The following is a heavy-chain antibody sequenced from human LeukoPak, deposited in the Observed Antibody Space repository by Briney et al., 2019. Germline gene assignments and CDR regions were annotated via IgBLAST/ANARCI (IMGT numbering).Heavy chain of an antibody. J-gene: IGHJ4*02. CDR3: ARLGDYDILTGYSPNPYYFDY. CDR1: GSSFTSYW. V-gene: IGHV5-51*01. D-gene: IGHD3-9*01. CDR2: IYPGDSDT. Sequence: GESLKISCKGSGSSFTSYWIGWVRQMPGKGLEWMGIIYPGDSDTRYSPSFQGQVTISADKSISTAYLQWSSLKASDTAMYYCARLGDYDILTGYSPNPYYFDYWGQGTLVTVSS.